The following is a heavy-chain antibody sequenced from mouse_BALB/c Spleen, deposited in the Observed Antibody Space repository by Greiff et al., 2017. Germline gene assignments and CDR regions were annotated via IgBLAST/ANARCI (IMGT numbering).Heavy chain of an antibody. V-gene: IGHV1S16*01. D-gene: IGHD2-10*02. CDR3: TMEYGNYYYAMDY. CDR2: INPSNGGT. J-gene: IGHJ4*01. Sequence: QVQLQQPGAELVKPGASVKLSCKASGYTFTSHWMHWVKLRPGQGFEWIGEINPSNGGTNYNEKFKRKATLTVDKSSSTAYMQLSSLTSEDSAVYYCTMEYGNYYYAMDYWGQGTSVTVSS. CDR1: GYTFTSHW.